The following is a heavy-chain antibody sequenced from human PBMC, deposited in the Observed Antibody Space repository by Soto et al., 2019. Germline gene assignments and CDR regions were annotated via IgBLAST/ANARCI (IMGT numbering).Heavy chain of an antibody. Sequence: QVQLVQSGAEVKKPGASVKVSCKVSGYTLTELSMHWVRQAPGKGLEWMGGFDPEDGETIYAQKFQGRVTMTEDTXXDXAXXELSSLRAEDTAVYYCATGGNSSGYYSYYYYGMDVWGQGTTVTVSS. J-gene: IGHJ6*02. CDR2: FDPEDGET. CDR1: GYTLTELS. D-gene: IGHD3-22*01. V-gene: IGHV1-24*01. CDR3: ATGGNSSGYYSYYYYGMDV.